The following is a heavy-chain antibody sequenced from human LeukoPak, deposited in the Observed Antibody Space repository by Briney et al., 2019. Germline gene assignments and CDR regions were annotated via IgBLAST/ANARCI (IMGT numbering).Heavy chain of an antibody. CDR3: ATMGYDFWSGYWPDY. J-gene: IGHJ4*02. Sequence: SGGSLRLSGAASGFTFSSYAMSWVRQAPGKGLEWVSTISGSGGSTDYADSVKGRFTISRDNSKNTLYLQMDSLGAEDTAEYYCATMGYDFWSGYWPDYWGQGTLVTVSS. CDR1: GFTFSSYA. D-gene: IGHD3-3*01. CDR2: ISGSGGST. V-gene: IGHV3-23*01.